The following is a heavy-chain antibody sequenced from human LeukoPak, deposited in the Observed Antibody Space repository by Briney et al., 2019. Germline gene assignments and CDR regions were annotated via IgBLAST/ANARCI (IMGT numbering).Heavy chain of an antibody. J-gene: IGHJ6*02. CDR2: IYYSGST. Sequence: SQTLSLTCTVSGGSFSSGGYYWSWIRQHPGKGLEWIGYIYYSGSTYYNPSLKSRVTISVDTSKNQFSLKLSSVTAADTAVYYCARDGGNSITNYYYGMDVWGQGTTVTVSS. D-gene: IGHD4-23*01. CDR1: GGSFSSGGYY. CDR3: ARDGGNSITNYYYGMDV. V-gene: IGHV4-31*03.